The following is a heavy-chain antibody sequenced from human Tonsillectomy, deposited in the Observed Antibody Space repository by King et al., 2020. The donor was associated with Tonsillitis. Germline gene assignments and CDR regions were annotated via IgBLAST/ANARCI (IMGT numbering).Heavy chain of an antibody. CDR2: IYHSGST. V-gene: IGHV4-38-2*01. D-gene: IGHD3-22*01. CDR1: GYSISSGYY. CDR3: ARCGKYYSDISGYYSIDAFDI. Sequence: VQLQESGPGLVKPSETLSLTCAVSGYSISSGYYWAWIRQPPGKGLEWIGSIYHSGSTYYNTSLKSRVTISVDTSKNQFSLRLSSVTAADTAVYFCARCGKYYSDISGYYSIDAFDIWGQGTMVTVSS. J-gene: IGHJ3*02.